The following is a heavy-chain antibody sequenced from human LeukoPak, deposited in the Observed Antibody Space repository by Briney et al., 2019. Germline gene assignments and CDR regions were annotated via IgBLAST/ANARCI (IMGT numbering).Heavy chain of an antibody. CDR2: IYYSGST. D-gene: IGHD3-16*01. CDR3: ARFQTYYGGFSWFDP. Sequence: SETLSLTCTVSGGSINSTSYYWGWIRQPPGKGLEWIGNIYYSGSTYYTPSLKSRVTISVDTSKNQFSLKLSSVTAEDTAVYYCARFQTYYGGFSWFDPWGQGTLVTVSS. CDR1: GGSINSTSYY. J-gene: IGHJ5*02. V-gene: IGHV4-39*01.